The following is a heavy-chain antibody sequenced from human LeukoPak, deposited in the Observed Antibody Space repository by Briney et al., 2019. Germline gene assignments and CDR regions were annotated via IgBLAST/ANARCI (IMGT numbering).Heavy chain of an antibody. J-gene: IGHJ4*02. CDR3: ASDPNRLADNGGDYFDN. Sequence: GGPLRLSCEASGLTFRGFRINWFRNPPGKGLKWLAGISIDGSHKYYGDSVKGRFTISRDNSKNTVYLQMNTLGPQDTAVFYCASDPNRLADNGGDYFDNWGQGTLVTVSS. CDR2: ISIDGSHK. V-gene: IGHV3-30*06. CDR1: GLTFRGFR. D-gene: IGHD2-21*01.